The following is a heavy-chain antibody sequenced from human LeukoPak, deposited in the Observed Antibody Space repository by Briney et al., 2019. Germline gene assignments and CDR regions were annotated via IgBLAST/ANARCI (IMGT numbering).Heavy chain of an antibody. CDR1: GFTFSSYG. CDR3: AKDQAGYSNYFEH. D-gene: IGHD5-18*01. Sequence: PGGSLRLSCAASGFTFSSYGMHWVRQAPGKGLEWVAVISYDGSKYYLDSVKGRFTISRDNSKNTLYLQMNSLRVEDTAVYYCAKDQAGYSNYFEHWGQGTPVTVSS. J-gene: IGHJ4*02. CDR2: ISYDGSK. V-gene: IGHV3-30*18.